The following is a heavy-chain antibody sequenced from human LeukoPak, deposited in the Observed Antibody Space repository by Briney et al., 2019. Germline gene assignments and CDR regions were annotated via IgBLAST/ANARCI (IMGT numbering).Heavy chain of an antibody. V-gene: IGHV4-61*02. CDR1: GGSISSANDY. CDR2: ISSSGST. CDR3: ARVGPYGSGTLFLRTDSYYYVDV. J-gene: IGHJ6*03. Sequence: PSETLSLTCTVSGGSISSANDYWSWIRQPAGMGLEWIGRISSSGSTNYNPSLKSRVTISVDTSKNQFSLKLTSVTAADTAVYHCARVGPYGSGTLFLRTDSYYYVDVWGKGTTVTVSS. D-gene: IGHD3-10*01.